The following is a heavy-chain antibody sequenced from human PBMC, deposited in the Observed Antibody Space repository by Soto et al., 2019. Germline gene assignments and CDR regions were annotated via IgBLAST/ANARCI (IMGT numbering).Heavy chain of an antibody. CDR3: ARARRVVVAATLDY. CDR1: GGSIGSGGYY. CDR2: IYYSGST. J-gene: IGHJ4*02. V-gene: IGHV4-31*03. Sequence: SETLSLTCTVSGGSIGSGGYYWSWIRQHPGKGLEWIGYIYYSGSTYYNPSLKSRVTISVDTSKNQFSLKLSSVTAADTAVYYCARARRVVVAATLDYWGQGTLVTVSS. D-gene: IGHD2-15*01.